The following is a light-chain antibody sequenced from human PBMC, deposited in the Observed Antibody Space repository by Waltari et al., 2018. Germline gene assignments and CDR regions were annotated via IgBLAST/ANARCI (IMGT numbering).Light chain of an antibody. CDR2: KAT. CDR3: QQYNSYST. CDR1: QSISYW. Sequence: DIQMTQSPSTLSASVGDRVTIICRASQSISYWLAWYKQKPGKAPKLLIHKATTLESGVPSRFSGSGSGTEFTLTISSLQPDDFATYYCQQYNSYSTFGQGTKLEMK. V-gene: IGKV1-5*03. J-gene: IGKJ2*01.